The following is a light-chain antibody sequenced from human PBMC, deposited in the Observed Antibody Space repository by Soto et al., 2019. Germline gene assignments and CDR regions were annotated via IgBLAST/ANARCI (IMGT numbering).Light chain of an antibody. CDR1: SSDVGDYNY. Sequence: QSVLTQPPSASGSPGQSVTISCTGTSSDVGDYNYVSWYQQHPGKAPKLMIYEVSKRPSGVPDRFSGSKSGNTASLTVSGLQAEDEADYYCSSYAGINNFYVFGTGTKLT. J-gene: IGLJ1*01. CDR2: EVS. V-gene: IGLV2-8*01. CDR3: SSYAGINNFYV.